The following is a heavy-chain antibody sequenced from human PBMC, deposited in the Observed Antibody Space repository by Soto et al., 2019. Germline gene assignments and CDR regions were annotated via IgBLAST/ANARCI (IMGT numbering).Heavy chain of an antibody. CDR1: GFTFSSHA. J-gene: IGHJ4*02. CDR2: VDGSGADT. Sequence: GGSLRLSCAASGFTFSSHAMGWLRQAPGTEPEWVAFVDGSGADTSYADSVKGRFTISRDNSENSLFLHMNSLRAEDTGRYFCAKEIFAAAYAATSAFDLWGQGTLVTVPS. CDR3: AKEIFAAAYAATSAFDL. D-gene: IGHD2-8*01. V-gene: IGHV3-23*01.